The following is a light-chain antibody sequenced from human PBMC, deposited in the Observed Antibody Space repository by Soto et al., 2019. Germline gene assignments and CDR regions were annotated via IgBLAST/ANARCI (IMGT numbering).Light chain of an antibody. CDR1: QSVSSN. CDR3: QQYNNWPLT. J-gene: IGKJ4*01. Sequence: EIVMTQSPATLSVSPGERATLSCRASQSVSSNLAWYQQKPGQAPRLLIYDAFPRAPGIPAWFSGSGSGTEVSLTISSLQSEDFAVYYCQQYNNWPLTFGGGTKVEIK. V-gene: IGKV3-15*01. CDR2: DAF.